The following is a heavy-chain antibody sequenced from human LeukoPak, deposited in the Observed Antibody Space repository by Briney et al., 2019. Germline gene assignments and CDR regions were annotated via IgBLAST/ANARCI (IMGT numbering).Heavy chain of an antibody. V-gene: IGHV3-23*01. J-gene: IGHJ6*02. CDR3: AKGENPYSSSWNYYYGMDV. CDR1: GFTFSTYA. Sequence: GGSLRLSCAASGFTFSTYAMSWVRQAPGKGLEWVSAISNSGSSTYCADSVKGRFTISRDNARNPLYLQMNSLRDEDTAVYYCAKGENPYSSSWNYYYGMDVWGQGTTVTVSS. CDR2: ISNSGSST. D-gene: IGHD6-13*01.